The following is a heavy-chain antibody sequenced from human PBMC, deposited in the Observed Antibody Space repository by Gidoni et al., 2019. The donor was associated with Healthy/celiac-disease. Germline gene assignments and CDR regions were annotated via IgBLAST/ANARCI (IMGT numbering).Heavy chain of an antibody. V-gene: IGHV3-21*01. Sequence: EVQLVESGGGLVKPGGSLRLSCAASGFTFSSYSMNWVRQAPGKGLEWVSSISSSSSYIYYADSVKGRFTISRDNAKNSLYLQMNSLRAEDTAVYYCARDGVGYCSSTSCHDAFDIWGQGTMVTVSS. CDR3: ARDGVGYCSSTSCHDAFDI. D-gene: IGHD2-2*03. CDR2: ISSSSSYI. CDR1: GFTFSSYS. J-gene: IGHJ3*02.